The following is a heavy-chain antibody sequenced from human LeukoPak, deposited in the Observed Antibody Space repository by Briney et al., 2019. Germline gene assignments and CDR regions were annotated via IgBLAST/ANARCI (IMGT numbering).Heavy chain of an antibody. CDR1: GFTFSSYG. Sequence: PGGSLRLSCAASGFTFSSYGMHWVRQAPGKGLEWVAVIWYDGSNKYYADSVKGRFTISRDNSKNTLYLQMNSLRAEDTAVYYCAREQPTYYGMDVWGQGTTVIVSS. V-gene: IGHV3-33*01. CDR2: IWYDGSNK. CDR3: AREQPTYYGMDV. J-gene: IGHJ6*02.